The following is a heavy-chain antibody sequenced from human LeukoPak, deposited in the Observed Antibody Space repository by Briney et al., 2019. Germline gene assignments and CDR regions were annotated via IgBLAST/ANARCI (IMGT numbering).Heavy chain of an antibody. CDR3: AKDKDSGWSNFDY. CDR2: IFNGGST. V-gene: IGHV3-53*05. J-gene: IGHJ4*02. Sequence: PGGSLRLSCAASGFAVSSNHMNWVRQAPGKGLEWVSVIFNGGSTYYADSVKGRFTISRDNAKNSLYLQMNSLRGEDTALYYCAKDKDSGWSNFDYWGQGTLVTVSS. D-gene: IGHD6-19*01. CDR1: GFAVSSNH.